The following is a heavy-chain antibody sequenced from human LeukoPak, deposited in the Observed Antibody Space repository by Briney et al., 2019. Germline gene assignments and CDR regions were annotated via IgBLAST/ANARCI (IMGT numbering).Heavy chain of an antibody. V-gene: IGHV4-38-2*01. CDR2: IYHSGST. Sequence: PSETLSLTXAVSGYSISSGYYWGWIRQPPGKGLEWIGSIYHSGSTYYNPSLKSRVTISVDTSKNQFSLKLSSVTAADTAVYYCASYSSSWYYFDYWGQGTLVTVSS. CDR3: ASYSSSWYYFDY. J-gene: IGHJ4*02. D-gene: IGHD6-13*01. CDR1: GYSISSGYY.